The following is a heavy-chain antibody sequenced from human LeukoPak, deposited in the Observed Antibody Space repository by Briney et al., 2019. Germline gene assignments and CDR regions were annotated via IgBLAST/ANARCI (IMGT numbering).Heavy chain of an antibody. J-gene: IGHJ4*02. Sequence: SETLSLTCAVSGYSISSGYYWGWIRQPPGKGLEGIGSIYHSGSTYYNPSLKSRVTISVDTSKNQFSLKLSSVTAADTAVYYCARLQRGYSYGFSDYWGQGTLVTVSS. D-gene: IGHD5-18*01. CDR2: IYHSGST. CDR3: ARLQRGYSYGFSDY. CDR1: GYSISSGYY. V-gene: IGHV4-38-2*01.